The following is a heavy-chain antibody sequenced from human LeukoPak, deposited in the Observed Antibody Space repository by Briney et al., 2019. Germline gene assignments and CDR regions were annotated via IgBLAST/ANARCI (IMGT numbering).Heavy chain of an antibody. V-gene: IGHV3-23*01. CDR1: GFVFSNYA. CDR3: AKELGSSPALDY. Sequence: GGSLRLSCAASGFVFSNYAMTWVRQAPGKGLEWVSSISGSGAATYYADSVKGRFIISRDNSKNSVFLQMNRLRGEDTAVYYCAKELGSSPALDYWGQGTLVTVSS. D-gene: IGHD6-13*01. J-gene: IGHJ4*02. CDR2: ISGSGAAT.